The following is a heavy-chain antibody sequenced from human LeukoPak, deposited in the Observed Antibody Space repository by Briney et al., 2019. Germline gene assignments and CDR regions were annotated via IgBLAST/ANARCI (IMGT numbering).Heavy chain of an antibody. CDR1: GGSFSGYY. J-gene: IGHJ6*03. CDR3: AREGAYYYGSGGNDYYMDV. CDR2: INHSGST. V-gene: IGHV4-34*01. D-gene: IGHD3-10*01. Sequence: SETLSLTCAVYGGSFSGYYWSWIRQPPGKGLEWIGEINHSGSTNYNPSLKSRVTISVDTSKNQFSLKLSSVTAADTAVYYCAREGAYYYGSGGNDYYMDVWGKGTTVTVSS.